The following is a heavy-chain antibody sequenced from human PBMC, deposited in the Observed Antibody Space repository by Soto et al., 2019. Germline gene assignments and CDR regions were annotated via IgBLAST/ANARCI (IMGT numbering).Heavy chain of an antibody. CDR1: GFTFSSYA. CDR2: ISYDGSNK. D-gene: IGHD6-19*01. Sequence: QVQLVESGGGVVQPGRSLRLSCAASGFTFSSYAMHWVRQAPGKGLEWVAVISYDGSNKYYADSVKGRFTISRDNSKNTLYLQMTSLRAEDTAVYYCAREMQWLVRGWFDHWGQGTLVTVSS. CDR3: AREMQWLVRGWFDH. J-gene: IGHJ5*02. V-gene: IGHV3-30-3*01.